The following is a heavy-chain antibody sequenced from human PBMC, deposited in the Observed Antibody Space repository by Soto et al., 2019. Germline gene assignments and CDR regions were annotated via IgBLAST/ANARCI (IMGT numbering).Heavy chain of an antibody. V-gene: IGHV1-69*01. Sequence: QVQLVQSGAEVKKPGSSVKVSCKASGGTFSSYAISWVRQAPGQGLEWMGGIIPIFGTANYAQKFQGRVTITADESTSTAYMELSSLRSEDTAVSYCARPRGYCSGGSCYTTFPFDYWGQGTLVTVSS. D-gene: IGHD2-15*01. CDR3: ARPRGYCSGGSCYTTFPFDY. CDR2: IIPIFGTA. J-gene: IGHJ4*02. CDR1: GGTFSSYA.